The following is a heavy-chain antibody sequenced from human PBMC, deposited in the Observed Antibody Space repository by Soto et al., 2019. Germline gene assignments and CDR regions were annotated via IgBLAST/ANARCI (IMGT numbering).Heavy chain of an antibody. D-gene: IGHD5-12*01. CDR1: GVSISSGGYY. CDR3: ARQAVWRGYDYVGDYYYGMDV. Sequence: SETLSLTCTVSGVSISSGGYYWSWLRQHPGKGLEWIGNIYYNGRTHYNPALKPRVTISIDTSKNQFSLNLSSVTAADTAVYYCARQAVWRGYDYVGDYYYGMDVWGQGTTVTVSS. V-gene: IGHV4-31*03. J-gene: IGHJ6*02. CDR2: IYYNGRT.